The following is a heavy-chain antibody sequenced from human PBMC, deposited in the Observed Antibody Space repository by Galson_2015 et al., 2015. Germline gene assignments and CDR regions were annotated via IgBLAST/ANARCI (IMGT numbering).Heavy chain of an antibody. CDR3: TSGDEWLPYYYYGMDV. Sequence: SLRLSCAASGFTFSGSAMHWVRQASGKGLEWVGRIRSKANSYATAYAASVKGRFTISRDDSKNTAYLQMNSLKTEDTAVYYCTSGDEWLPYYYYGMDVWGQGTTVTVSS. CDR2: IRSKANSYAT. CDR1: GFTFSGSA. V-gene: IGHV3-73*01. D-gene: IGHD5-24*01. J-gene: IGHJ6*01.